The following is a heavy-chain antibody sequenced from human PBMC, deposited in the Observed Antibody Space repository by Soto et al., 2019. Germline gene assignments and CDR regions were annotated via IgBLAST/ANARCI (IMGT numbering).Heavy chain of an antibody. J-gene: IGHJ5*02. CDR3: AKDLYNDGSGAT. D-gene: IGHD3-10*01. V-gene: IGHV3-30*18. CDR2: ISYDGSNK. Sequence: GGSLRLSCAASGFTFSSYGMHGVREAPGKGLEWVAVISYDGSNKYYADSVKGRFTISRDNSKNTLYLQMNSLRAEDTAVYYCAKDLYNDGSGATWGQGTLVTVSS. CDR1: GFTFSSYG.